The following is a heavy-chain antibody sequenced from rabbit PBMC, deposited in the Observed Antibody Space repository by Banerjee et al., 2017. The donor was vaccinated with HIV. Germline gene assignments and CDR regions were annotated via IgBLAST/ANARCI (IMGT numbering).Heavy chain of an antibody. CDR3: ARETSSGWGIVSFYFSL. Sequence: QSLEESGGELVKPGASLTLTCTAYGFSFSSRYYMCCVRQAPGKGLEWIACIYSGSSGDTYYASWAKGRFTISKTSSTTVTLQMTSLTAADTATYFCARETSSGWGIVSFYFSLWGQGTLVTVS. J-gene: IGHJ4*01. CDR2: IYSGSSGDT. V-gene: IGHV1S40*01. CDR1: GFSFSSRYY. D-gene: IGHD4-1*01.